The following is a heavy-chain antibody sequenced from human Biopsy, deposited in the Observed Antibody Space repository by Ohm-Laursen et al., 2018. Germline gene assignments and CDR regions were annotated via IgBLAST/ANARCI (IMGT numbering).Heavy chain of an antibody. D-gene: IGHD3-10*01. CDR3: ARDSGDGSGNYGGCFDP. CDR1: GYTFTGQY. J-gene: IGHJ5*02. CDR2: MNPDSGGT. Sequence: ASVKVSCKASGYTFTGQYLHWVRQAPGQGPEWMGWMNPDSGGTKYAQKFQGRVTMTRDTSISTAYMELSSLRSDDTAVYYCARDSGDGSGNYGGCFDPWGQGTLVTVS. V-gene: IGHV1-2*02.